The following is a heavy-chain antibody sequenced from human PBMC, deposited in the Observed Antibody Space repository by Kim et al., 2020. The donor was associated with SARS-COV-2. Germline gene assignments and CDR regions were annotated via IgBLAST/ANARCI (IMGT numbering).Heavy chain of an antibody. CDR2: IRQDGGAI. CDR1: GFTFSNYY. CDR3: VREFYWGNGYYGDL. V-gene: IGHV3-7*01. D-gene: IGHD3-16*01. J-gene: IGHJ5*02. Sequence: GGSLRLSCVASGFTFSNYYMGWVRQAPGEGLEWVGNIRQDGGAIFYADSVKGRFTISRDNAKNSVYLRMNYLRVEDMAVYYCVREFYWGNGYYGDLWGQGTLVTVSS.